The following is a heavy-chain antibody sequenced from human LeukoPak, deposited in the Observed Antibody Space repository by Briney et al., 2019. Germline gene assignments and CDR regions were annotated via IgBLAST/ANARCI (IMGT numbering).Heavy chain of an antibody. Sequence: ASVKVSCKASGYAFTGYYMNWVRQAPGQGLEWMGWIDPNSGGTYYAQKFQGRVTMTRDTSISTAYMELSRVTSDDTAVYYCARTINRDGYNALNYCAQGTLVTVSS. CDR2: IDPNSGGT. D-gene: IGHD5-24*01. CDR1: GYAFTGYY. CDR3: ARTINRDGYNALNY. V-gene: IGHV1-2*02. J-gene: IGHJ4*02.